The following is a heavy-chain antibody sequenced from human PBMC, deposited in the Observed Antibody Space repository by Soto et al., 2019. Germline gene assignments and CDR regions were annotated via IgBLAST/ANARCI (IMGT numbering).Heavy chain of an antibody. V-gene: IGHV3-48*02. D-gene: IGHD2-2*01. CDR2: ISSSSSTI. J-gene: IGHJ6*02. CDR3: ARDLPPAAIYYYGMDV. Sequence: PGGSLRLSCAASGFTFSSYSMNWVRQAPGKGLEWVSYISSSSSTIYYADSVKGRFTISRDNAKNSLYLQMNSLRDEDTAVYYCARDLPPAAIYYYGMDVWRQGTTVTVSS. CDR1: GFTFSSYS.